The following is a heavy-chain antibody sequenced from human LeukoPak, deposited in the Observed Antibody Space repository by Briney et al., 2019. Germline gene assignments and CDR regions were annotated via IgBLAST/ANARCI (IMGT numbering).Heavy chain of an antibody. CDR2: IYYSGST. J-gene: IGHJ4*02. V-gene: IGHV4-30-4*01. CDR1: GGSISSGDYY. CDR3: ARDSGYGYFDY. Sequence: SETLSLTCTVSGGSISSGDYYWSWLRQPPGKGLEWIGYIYYSGSTYYNPSLKSRVTTSVDTSKNQFSLKLSSVTAADTAVYYCARDSGYGYFDYWGQGTLVTVSS. D-gene: IGHD5-12*01.